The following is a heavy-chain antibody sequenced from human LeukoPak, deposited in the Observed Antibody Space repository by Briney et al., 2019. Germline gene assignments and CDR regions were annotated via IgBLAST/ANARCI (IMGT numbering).Heavy chain of an antibody. CDR2: IWYDGSNK. Sequence: GGSLRLSCAASGFSFSNHGIHWVRQAPGKGLEWVSLIWYDGSNKYYADSVKGRFTISRDDSKNTVYLQMNSLRAGDTSVYYCARDGAPLMTGTKNYYYYMDVWGKGTTVTVSS. CDR1: GFSFSNHG. D-gene: IGHD1-7*01. V-gene: IGHV3-33*01. CDR3: ARDGAPLMTGTKNYYYYMDV. J-gene: IGHJ6*03.